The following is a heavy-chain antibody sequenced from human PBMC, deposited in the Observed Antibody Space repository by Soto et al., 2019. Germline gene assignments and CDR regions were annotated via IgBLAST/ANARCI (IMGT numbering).Heavy chain of an antibody. V-gene: IGHV4-39*01. D-gene: IGHD6-13*01. CDR1: GDSISSSRYS. Sequence: QLQLQESGPGLVKPSETLSLTCTVSGDSISSSRYSWGWIRQPPGEGLERIATIYYGGSTYYNRSIKGRVSRSVDTSKKQCSAEVSSVTPLDPAVYYCAGYAAASDTAYHGLDVWGQGTTVTVSS. J-gene: IGHJ6*02. CDR3: AGYAAASDTAYHGLDV. CDR2: IYYGGST.